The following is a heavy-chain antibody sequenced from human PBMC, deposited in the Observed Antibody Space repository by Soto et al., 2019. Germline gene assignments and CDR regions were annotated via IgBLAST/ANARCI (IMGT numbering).Heavy chain of an antibody. V-gene: IGHV3-7*01. CDR1: GFTFSSYW. D-gene: IGHD3-3*01. CDR2: IKQDGSEK. CDR3: ARGEDYDFWSGSNDY. J-gene: IGHJ4*02. Sequence: GGSLRLSCAASGFTFSSYWMSWVRQAPGKGLEWVANIKQDGSEKYYVDSVKGRFTISRDNAKNSLYLQTNSLRAEDTAVYYCARGEDYDFWSGSNDYWGQGTLVTVSS.